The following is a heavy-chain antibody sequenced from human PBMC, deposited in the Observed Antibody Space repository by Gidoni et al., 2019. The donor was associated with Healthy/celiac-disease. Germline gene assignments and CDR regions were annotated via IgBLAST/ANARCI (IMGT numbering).Heavy chain of an antibody. CDR2: INAGNGNT. CDR3: ARDQGRRVGATYFDY. V-gene: IGHV1-3*01. D-gene: IGHD1-26*01. Sequence: QVQLVQSGAEVKKPGASVKVSCKASGYTFTSYAMHWVRQAPEQRLEWMGWINAGNGNTKYSQKFQGRVTITRDTSASTAYMELSSLRSEDTAVYYCARDQGRRVGATYFDYWGQGTLVTVSS. J-gene: IGHJ4*02. CDR1: GYTFTSYA.